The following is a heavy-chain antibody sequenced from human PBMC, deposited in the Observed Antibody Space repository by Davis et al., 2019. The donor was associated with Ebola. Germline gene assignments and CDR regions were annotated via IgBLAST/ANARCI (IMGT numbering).Heavy chain of an antibody. J-gene: IGHJ6*02. CDR2: IRSKANSYAT. V-gene: IGHV3-73*01. Sequence: GGSLRLSCAASGFTFSGSAMHWVRQASGKGLEWVGRIRSKANSYATAYAASVKGRFTISRDDSKNTAYLQMNSLKTEDTAVYYCARVLNRYSSFYYYYGMDVWGQGTTVTVSS. CDR3: ARVLNRYSSFYYYYGMDV. CDR1: GFTFSGSA. D-gene: IGHD6-13*01.